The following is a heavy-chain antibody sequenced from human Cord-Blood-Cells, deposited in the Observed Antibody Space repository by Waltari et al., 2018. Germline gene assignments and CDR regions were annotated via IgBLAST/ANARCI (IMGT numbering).Heavy chain of an antibody. CDR3: ARESGTYYYDSSGYYYYYGMDV. V-gene: IGHV1-69*01. CDR2: IIPIFGTA. J-gene: IGHJ6*02. D-gene: IGHD3-22*01. Sequence: LEWMGGIIPIFGTANYAQKFQGRVTITADESTSTAYMELSSLRSEDTAVYYCARESGTYYYDSSGYYYYYGMDVWGQGTTVTVSS.